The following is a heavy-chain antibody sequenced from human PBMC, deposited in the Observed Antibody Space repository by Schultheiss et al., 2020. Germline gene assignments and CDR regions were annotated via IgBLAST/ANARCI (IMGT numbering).Heavy chain of an antibody. CDR2: ISSSGSTI. CDR1: GFTFSDYY. J-gene: IGHJ4*02. CDR3: ASHLITTRGLDY. D-gene: IGHD4-11*01. Sequence: SLKISCAASGFTFSDYYMSWIRQAPGKGLEWVSYISSSGSTIYYADSVKGRFTISRDNSKNTLYLQMNSLRAEDTAVYYCASHLITTRGLDYWGQGTLVTVSS. V-gene: IGHV3-11*04.